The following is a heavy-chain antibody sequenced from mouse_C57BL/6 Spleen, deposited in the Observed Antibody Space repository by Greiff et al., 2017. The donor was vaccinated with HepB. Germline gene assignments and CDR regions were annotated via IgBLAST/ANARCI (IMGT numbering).Heavy chain of an antibody. CDR1: GFSLSTSGMG. CDR2: IYWDDDK. Sequence: QVTLKESGPGILQSSQTLSLTCSFSGFSLSTSGMGVSWIRQPSGKGLEWLAHIYWDDDKRYNPSLKSRLTISKDTSRNQVFLKITSVDTADTATYYCARNYGSSYDYAMDYWGQGTSVTVSS. J-gene: IGHJ4*01. V-gene: IGHV8-12*01. CDR3: ARNYGSSYDYAMDY. D-gene: IGHD1-1*01.